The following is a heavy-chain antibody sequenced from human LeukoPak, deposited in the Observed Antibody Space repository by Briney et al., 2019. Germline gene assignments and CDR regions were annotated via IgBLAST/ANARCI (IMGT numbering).Heavy chain of an antibody. CDR2: ISSSSSYI. J-gene: IGHJ3*02. D-gene: IGHD3-16*02. Sequence: GGSLRLSCAAPGFTFSSYSMNWVRQAPGKGLEWVSSISSSSSYIYYADSVKGRFTISRDNSKNTLYLQMNSLRAEDTAVYYCARVNRGDAFDIWGQGTLVTVSS. CDR1: GFTFSSYS. CDR3: ARVNRGDAFDI. V-gene: IGHV3-21*01.